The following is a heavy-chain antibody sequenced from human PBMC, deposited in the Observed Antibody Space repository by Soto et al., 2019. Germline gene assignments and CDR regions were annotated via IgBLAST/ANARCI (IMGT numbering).Heavy chain of an antibody. CDR2: IYTSGST. V-gene: IGHV4-4*07. J-gene: IGHJ6*02. CDR3: AREGWGSTSNYYYGMDV. Sequence: SETLSLTCTVSGGSISSYYWSWIRQPAGKGLEWIGRIYTSGSTNYNPSLKSRVTMSVETSKNQFSLKLSSVTAADTAVYYCAREGWGSTSNYYYGMDVWGQGTTVTVSS. D-gene: IGHD2-2*01. CDR1: GGSISSYY.